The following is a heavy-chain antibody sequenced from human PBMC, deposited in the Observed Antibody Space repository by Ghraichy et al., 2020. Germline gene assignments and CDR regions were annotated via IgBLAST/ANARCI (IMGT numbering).Heavy chain of an antibody. V-gene: IGHV4-34*01. CDR2: INHSGST. Sequence: SETLSLTCAVYGGSFSGYYWSWIRQPPGKGLEWIGEINHSGSTNYNPSLKSRVTISVDTSKNQFSLKLSSVTAADTAVYYCAERRYSYGYRYWGQGTLVTVSS. CDR1: GGSFSGYY. D-gene: IGHD5-18*01. J-gene: IGHJ4*02. CDR3: AERRYSYGYRY.